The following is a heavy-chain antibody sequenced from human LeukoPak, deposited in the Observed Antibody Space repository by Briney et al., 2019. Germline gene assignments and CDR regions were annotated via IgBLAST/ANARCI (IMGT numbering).Heavy chain of an antibody. Sequence: GGSLRLSSAPSGFTFSTSAMHWVPQAPGKRLGWGAVISYDGSNKYYADSVKGRFTISRDSSKNTLYLQMNSLRAEDTAVFYCARSPGYYDSSGYYDFWGQGTLVTVSS. CDR3: ARSPGYYDSSGYYDF. J-gene: IGHJ4*02. CDR1: GFTFSTSA. V-gene: IGHV3-30-3*01. CDR2: ISYDGSNK. D-gene: IGHD3-22*01.